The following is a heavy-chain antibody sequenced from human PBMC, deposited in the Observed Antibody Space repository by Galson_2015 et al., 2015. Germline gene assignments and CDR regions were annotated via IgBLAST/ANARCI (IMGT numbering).Heavy chain of an antibody. CDR1: GYTFTSYG. CDR3: AVEYSSSLGPVYFDY. V-gene: IGHV1-69*13. D-gene: IGHD6-6*01. Sequence: SVKVSCKASGYTFTSYGISWVRQASGQGLEWMGGIIPIFGTANYAQKFQGRVTITADESTSTAYMELSSLRSEDTAVYYCAVEYSSSLGPVYFDYWGQGTLVTVSS. J-gene: IGHJ4*02. CDR2: IIPIFGTA.